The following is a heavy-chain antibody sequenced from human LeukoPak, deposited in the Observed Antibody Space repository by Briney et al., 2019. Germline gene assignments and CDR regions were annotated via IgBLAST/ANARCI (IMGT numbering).Heavy chain of an antibody. CDR1: GYTFTSYG. CDR3: ARGYSSSWLDY. CDR2: TNPNSGGT. J-gene: IGHJ4*02. D-gene: IGHD6-13*01. Sequence: GASVKVSCKASGYTFTSYGISWVRQAPGQGLEWMGQTNPNSGGTKYAQKFQGRVTMTTDTSINTAYLELSRLRSDDTAVYYCARGYSSSWLDYWGQGTLVTVSS. V-gene: IGHV1-2*06.